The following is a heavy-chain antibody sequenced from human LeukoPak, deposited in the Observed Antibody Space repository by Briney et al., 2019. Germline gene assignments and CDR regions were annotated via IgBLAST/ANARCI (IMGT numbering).Heavy chain of an antibody. V-gene: IGHV3-48*01. CDR2: IDTTSTTM. CDR3: TRGLVVVAQYFQH. CDR1: GFTFDTYT. D-gene: IGHD2-15*01. J-gene: IGHJ1*01. Sequence: GGSLRLSCAASGFTFDTYTMNWVRQAPGTGLEWVSYIDTTSTTMYYADSVKGRSTISRDNAKNSLYLQMNSLRVEDTAVYYCTRGLVVVAQYFQHWGQGTLVTVSS.